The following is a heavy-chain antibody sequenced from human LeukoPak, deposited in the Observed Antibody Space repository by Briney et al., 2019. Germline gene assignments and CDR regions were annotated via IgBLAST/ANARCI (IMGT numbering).Heavy chain of an antibody. CDR2: ISSSGSTI. CDR1: GFTFSSYE. V-gene: IGHV3-48*03. D-gene: IGHD3-16*01. J-gene: IGHJ4*02. CDR3: ARDGGEGLRLGDPSPRGYFDY. Sequence: GGSLRLSCAASGFTFSSYEMNWVRQAPGKGLEWVSYISSSGSTIYYADSVKGRFTISRDNAKNSLYLQMNSLSAEDTAVYYCARDGGEGLRLGDPSPRGYFDYWGQGTLVTVSS.